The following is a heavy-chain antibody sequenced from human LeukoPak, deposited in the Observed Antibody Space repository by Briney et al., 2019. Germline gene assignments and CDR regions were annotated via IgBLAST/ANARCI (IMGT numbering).Heavy chain of an antibody. CDR2: IYYSGNT. J-gene: IGHJ4*02. D-gene: IGHD3/OR15-3a*01. CDR3: ARQTGSGLFILP. V-gene: IGHV4-39*01. CDR1: GVSISSSNSY. Sequence: SETLSLTCTVPGVSISSSNSYWGWIRQPPGKGLEWIGSIYYSGNTYYNASLKSQVSISIDTSKNQFSLKLTSVTAADTAVYYCARQTGSGLFILPGGQGTLVTVSS.